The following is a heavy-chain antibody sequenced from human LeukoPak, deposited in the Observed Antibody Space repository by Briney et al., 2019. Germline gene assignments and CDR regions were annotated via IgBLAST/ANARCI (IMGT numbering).Heavy chain of an antibody. Sequence: PGGSLRLSCAATGFTFSHYGIHWVRQAPGKGLEWVAVMSYDGNHKLYADSVKGRFTISRDNSKNTLYLQMNCLRAEDTAVYYCAKVRAGYGMDVWGQGTTVTVSS. D-gene: IGHD3-10*01. CDR3: AKVRAGYGMDV. CDR2: MSYDGNHK. V-gene: IGHV3-30*18. CDR1: GFTFSHYG. J-gene: IGHJ6*02.